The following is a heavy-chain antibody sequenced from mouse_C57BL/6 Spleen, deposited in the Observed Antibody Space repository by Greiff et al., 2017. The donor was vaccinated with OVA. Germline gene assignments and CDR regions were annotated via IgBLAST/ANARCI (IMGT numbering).Heavy chain of an antibody. CDR2: IRNKANGYTT. V-gene: IGHV7-3*01. D-gene: IGHD1-1*01. CDR3: ARSLGSSPDY. Sequence: EVKLVESGGGLVQPGGSLSLSCAASGFTFTDYYMSWVRQPPGKALEWLGFIRNKANGYTTEYSASVKGRFTISRDNSQSILYLQMNALRAEDSATYDCARSLGSSPDYWGQGTTLTVSS. CDR1: GFTFTDYY. J-gene: IGHJ2*01.